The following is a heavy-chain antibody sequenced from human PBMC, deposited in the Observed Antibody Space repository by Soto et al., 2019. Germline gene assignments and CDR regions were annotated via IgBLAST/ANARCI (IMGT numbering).Heavy chain of an antibody. D-gene: IGHD2-2*01. CDR1: GFTFSSYD. Sequence: GVSLRLSCAASGFTFSSYDMHRLRQGTGKGMEWVSAIGTAGYTYYPGSVKGRFSNCRENVKTFLYLQMNSMRAGDTGVYYCARALAYCISTICLGGMDGLGHGTRVTVSS. CDR2: IGTAGYT. V-gene: IGHV3-13*01. J-gene: IGHJ6*02. CDR3: ARALAYCISTICLGGMDG.